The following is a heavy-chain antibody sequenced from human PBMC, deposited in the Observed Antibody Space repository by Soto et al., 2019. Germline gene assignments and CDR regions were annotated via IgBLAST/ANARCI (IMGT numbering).Heavy chain of an antibody. CDR1: GFTFSSYA. CDR2: ISYDGSNK. D-gene: IGHD3-10*01. J-gene: IGHJ6*02. CDR3: ARDKLVWFGDEYYYGMDV. V-gene: IGHV3-30-3*01. Sequence: PGGSLRLSCAASGFTFSSYAMHWVRQAPGKGLEWVAVISYDGSNKYYANSVKGRFTISRDNSKNTLYLQMNSLRAEDTAVYYCARDKLVWFGDEYYYGMDVWGQGTTVTVS.